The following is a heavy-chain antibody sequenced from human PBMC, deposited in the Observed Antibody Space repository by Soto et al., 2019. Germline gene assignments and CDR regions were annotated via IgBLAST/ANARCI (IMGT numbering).Heavy chain of an antibody. CDR2: ISSSGNT. V-gene: IGHV4-59*02. J-gene: IGHJ4*02. D-gene: IGHD3-22*01. Sequence: SETLSLTCAVYGGSVNGYYWSWIRQPPGKGLEWIGYISSSGNTNYNPSLKSRVSISVDTSKNQFSLNLTSVTAADTAVYYCARAPMVLTRSYFDSWGQGTPVTVSS. CDR1: GGSVNGYY. CDR3: ARAPMVLTRSYFDS.